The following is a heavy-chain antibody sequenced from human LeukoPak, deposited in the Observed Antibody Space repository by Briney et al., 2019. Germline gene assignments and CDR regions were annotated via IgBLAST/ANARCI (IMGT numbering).Heavy chain of an antibody. CDR1: GYTLPNYR. J-gene: IGHJ4*02. Sequence: GASVNVSCKASGYTLPNYRISWVRQAPGQGLEWVGWVSSYNGDTNYAQRFQGRVTMNTDTSTSTAYMELTSLRSDDTAVYYCARGSYYDYWGKGTLVTVSS. V-gene: IGHV1-18*01. D-gene: IGHD1-26*01. CDR2: VSSYNGDT. CDR3: ARGSYYDY.